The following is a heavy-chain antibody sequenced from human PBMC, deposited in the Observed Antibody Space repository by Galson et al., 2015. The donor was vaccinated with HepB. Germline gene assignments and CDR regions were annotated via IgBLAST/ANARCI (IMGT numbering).Heavy chain of an antibody. Sequence: QSGAEVKKPGESLRISCTGSGYSFTSYWISWVRQMPGKGLEWMGRIDPSDSYTNYSPSFQGHVTISADKSISTAYLQWSSLKASDTAMYYCARQYYDYVWGSYRPRFGWFDPWGQGTLVTVSS. CDR3: ARQYYDYVWGSYRPRFGWFDP. J-gene: IGHJ5*02. V-gene: IGHV5-10-1*01. CDR1: GYSFTSYW. CDR2: IDPSDSYT. D-gene: IGHD3-16*02.